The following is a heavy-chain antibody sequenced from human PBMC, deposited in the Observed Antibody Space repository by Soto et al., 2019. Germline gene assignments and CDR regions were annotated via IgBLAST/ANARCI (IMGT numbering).Heavy chain of an antibody. CDR1: GYTFRNYG. CDR2: VSAFNGDR. V-gene: IGHV1-18*01. Sequence: QVQLVQSGAEVKKPGASMKVSCRASGYTFRNYGVTWVRQAPGQGLEWVGWVSAFNGDRNYAQKFQGRFTMTTDTSTSTAYMELRSLRSDDTAVYYCARTPGSGSDSSFWGQGTLVTVSA. J-gene: IGHJ4*02. CDR3: ARTPGSGSDSSF. D-gene: IGHD1-26*01.